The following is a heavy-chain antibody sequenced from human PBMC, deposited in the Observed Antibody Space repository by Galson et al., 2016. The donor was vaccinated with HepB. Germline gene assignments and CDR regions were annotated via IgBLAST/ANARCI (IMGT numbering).Heavy chain of an antibody. CDR1: GFIFSSYS. CDR2: ISSRSSYI. D-gene: IGHD3-10*01. J-gene: IGHJ4*02. Sequence: SLRLSCAASGFIFSSYSMNWVRQAPGKGLEWVSSISSRSSYIYHADSVKGRFTISRDNAKNSLYLQMNSLRAEDTAVYYCARAFSRESGFDYWGQGTLVTVSS. V-gene: IGHV3-21*01. CDR3: ARAFSRESGFDY.